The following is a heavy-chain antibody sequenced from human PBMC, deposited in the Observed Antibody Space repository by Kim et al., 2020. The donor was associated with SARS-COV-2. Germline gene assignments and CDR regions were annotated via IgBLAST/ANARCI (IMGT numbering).Heavy chain of an antibody. J-gene: IGHJ6*02. CDR1: GYVFSSHH. Sequence: ASVKVSCKASGYVFSSHHMHWVRQAPGQGLECMGLIDPSGGTTTTYAQKFQGRVTMISDTSTSTVYMELSSLRSEDTAVYYCARADTGAMDVWGQGTTVTVSS. CDR2: IDPSGGTTT. V-gene: IGHV1-46*01. CDR3: ARADTGAMDV. D-gene: IGHD3-22*01.